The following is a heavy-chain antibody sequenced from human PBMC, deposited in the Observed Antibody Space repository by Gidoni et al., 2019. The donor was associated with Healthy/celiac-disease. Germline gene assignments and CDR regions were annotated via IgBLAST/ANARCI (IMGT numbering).Heavy chain of an antibody. CDR2: IYPGDSDT. CDR3: ATSSDLYYYYYGMDV. V-gene: IGHV5-51*01. J-gene: IGHJ6*02. Sequence: EVQLVQSGAEVKKPGESLKISCKGSGYSFTSYWIGWVRQMPGKGLEWMGIIYPGDSDTRYSPSFQGQVTISADKSISTAYLQWSSLKASDTAMYYCATSSDLYYYYYGMDVWGQGTTVTVSS. CDR1: GYSFTSYW.